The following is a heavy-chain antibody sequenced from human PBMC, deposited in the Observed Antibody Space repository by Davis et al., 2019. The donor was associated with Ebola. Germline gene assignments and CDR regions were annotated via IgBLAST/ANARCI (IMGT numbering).Heavy chain of an antibody. CDR2: ISGIGHPT. Sequence: GGSLRLSCVVSGFTFSRYAMSWVRQAPGKGLEWVSTISGIGHPTYYADSVKGRLTISRDNSKHTLYVQMNNLRAEDTAIYYCAKTVGWLQQTGEEYFQNWGQGTLVTVSS. J-gene: IGHJ1*01. D-gene: IGHD5-24*01. CDR1: GFTFSRYA. V-gene: IGHV3-23*01. CDR3: AKTVGWLQQTGEEYFQN.